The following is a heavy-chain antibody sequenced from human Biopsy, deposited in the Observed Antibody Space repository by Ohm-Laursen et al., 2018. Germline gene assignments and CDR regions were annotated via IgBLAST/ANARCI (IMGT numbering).Heavy chain of an antibody. V-gene: IGHV3-11*01. CDR1: GFTFSDYY. CDR2: ITNTGRTV. J-gene: IGHJ6*02. Sequence: LSLTCAASGFTFSDYYMNWIRQAPGKGLEWVSFITNTGRTVYADSVKGRFTISRDNADNSLHLQMKSLRAEDTAVYYCARELGNGMDVWGQGTKVTVSS. CDR3: ARELGNGMDV.